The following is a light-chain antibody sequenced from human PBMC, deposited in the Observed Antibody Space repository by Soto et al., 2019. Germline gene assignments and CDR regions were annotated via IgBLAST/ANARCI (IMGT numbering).Light chain of an antibody. Sequence: QSALTQPASVSGSPGQSITISCTGTSSDIGAYNFVSWYQQHPGKAPKLMLYDVNIRPSGVSNRFSGSKSGNTASLPISGLQAEDEADYYCTSWTTSTTMRFGGGTKLTVL. CDR2: DVN. CDR1: SSDIGAYNF. J-gene: IGLJ2*01. CDR3: TSWTTSTTMR. V-gene: IGLV2-14*03.